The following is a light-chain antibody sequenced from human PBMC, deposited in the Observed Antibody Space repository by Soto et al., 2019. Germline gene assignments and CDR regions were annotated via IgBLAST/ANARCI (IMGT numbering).Light chain of an antibody. V-gene: IGKV1-39*01. CDR1: QSISSY. Sequence: DIQMTKSPSSLSPSVGDRVTITCRASQSISSYLNWYQQKPGKAPKLLIYAASSLQSGVPSRFSGSGSGTDFTLTICSLQPEDCTTDYCQECSSTPITFGQGTRLE. CDR2: AAS. CDR3: QECSSTPIT. J-gene: IGKJ5*01.